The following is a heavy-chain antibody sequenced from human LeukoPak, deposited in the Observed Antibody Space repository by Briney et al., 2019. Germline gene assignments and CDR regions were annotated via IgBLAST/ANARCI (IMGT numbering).Heavy chain of an antibody. Sequence: GGSLRLSCAASGFTFDDYAMHWVRQAPGKGLVWVSHINSDGRSTNYADSVKGRFTISRDNAKNTLYLQMNSLRAEDTAVYYCASLTFGVDNWFDPWGQGTLVTVSS. D-gene: IGHD2-8*01. J-gene: IGHJ5*02. V-gene: IGHV3-74*01. CDR2: INSDGRST. CDR1: GFTFDDYA. CDR3: ASLTFGVDNWFDP.